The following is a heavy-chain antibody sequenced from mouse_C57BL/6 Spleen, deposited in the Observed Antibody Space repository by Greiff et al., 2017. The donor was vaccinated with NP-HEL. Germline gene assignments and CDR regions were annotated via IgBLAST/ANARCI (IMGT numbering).Heavy chain of an antibody. V-gene: IGHV1-81*01. CDR3: ARSNLIYNDYDDAMDY. CDR2: IYPRSGNT. D-gene: IGHD2-4*01. Sequence: QVQLQQSGAELARPGASVKLSCKASGYTLTSYGISWVKQRTGQGLEWIGEIYPRSGNTYYNEKFQGQATLTADKSSTTAYMDLRSLTSEDSAVYFGARSNLIYNDYDDAMDYWGQGTSVTVSS. CDR1: GYTLTSYG. J-gene: IGHJ4*01.